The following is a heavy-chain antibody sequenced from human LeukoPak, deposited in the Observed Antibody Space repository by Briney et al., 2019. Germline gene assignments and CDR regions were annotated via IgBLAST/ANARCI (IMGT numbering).Heavy chain of an antibody. Sequence: ASVKVSCKASGYTFTSYGISWVRQAPRQGLEWMGWISAYNGNTNYAQKLQGRVTMTTDTSTSTAYMELRSLRSDDTAVYYCGRDLYDFWSGYYTGIDYWGQGTLVTVSS. CDR3: GRDLYDFWSGYYTGIDY. D-gene: IGHD3-3*01. CDR1: GYTFTSYG. CDR2: ISAYNGNT. J-gene: IGHJ4*02. V-gene: IGHV1-18*01.